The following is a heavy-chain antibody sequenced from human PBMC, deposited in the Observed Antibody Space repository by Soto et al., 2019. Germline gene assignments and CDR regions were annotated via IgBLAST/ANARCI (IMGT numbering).Heavy chain of an antibody. CDR3: AKDGRGSGSHYNSFGY. Sequence: EVQLVESGGGLIQPGGSLKLSCAASGFTVGNNYMSWVRQAPGKGLEWVSLIYSTGTTKYADSVKGRFTVSRDNAKNTLYLQMKSLRAEETAVYYCAKDGRGSGSHYNSFGYWGQGTLVTVSS. V-gene: IGHV3-53*01. D-gene: IGHD3-10*01. CDR2: IYSTGTT. J-gene: IGHJ4*02. CDR1: GFTVGNNY.